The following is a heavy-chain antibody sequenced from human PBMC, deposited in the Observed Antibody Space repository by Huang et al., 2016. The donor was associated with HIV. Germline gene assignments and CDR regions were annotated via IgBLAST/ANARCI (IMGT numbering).Heavy chain of an antibody. D-gene: IGHD3-10*01. CDR2: IYPGDSDT. J-gene: IGHJ4*02. V-gene: IGHV5-51*01. CDR1: GYNFDSYW. CDR3: ARQGLWLPPTDPFDY. Sequence: EVHLVQSGAEVKEPGESLKISCQASGYNFDSYWIGWVRQMTRKGLEWMGVIYPGDSDTRYDPAVQGQVTTSADQSINTAYLQWSSLKASDTAIYFCARQGLWLPPTDPFDYWGQGTPVTVSA.